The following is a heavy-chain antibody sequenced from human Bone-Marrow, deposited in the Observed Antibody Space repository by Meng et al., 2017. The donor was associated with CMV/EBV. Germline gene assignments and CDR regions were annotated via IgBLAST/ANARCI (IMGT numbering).Heavy chain of an antibody. CDR1: AFTFSSYW. Sequence: GGSLRLSCAASAFTFSSYWMSWVRQAPGKGLEWVASINQYGSEEYSVDSVKGRFTISRDDAKNTLYLQMNSLRVEDTAVYYCARGGVPASQDYWGQGTLVTVSS. V-gene: IGHV3-7*01. CDR3: ARGGVPASQDY. CDR2: INQYGSEE. J-gene: IGHJ4*02. D-gene: IGHD2-2*01.